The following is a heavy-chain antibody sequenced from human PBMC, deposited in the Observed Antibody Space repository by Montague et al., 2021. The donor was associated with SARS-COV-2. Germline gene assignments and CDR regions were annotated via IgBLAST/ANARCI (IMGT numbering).Heavy chain of an antibody. CDR3: ARGGLAGGNYDIWSFSYTNPLDY. J-gene: IGHJ4*02. Sequence: SETLSLTCAVYGGTFSAHSWSWVRQSPGKGLEWIGEINHRGSTTYMSSLKSRVTMSVDTSKNQLSLKLSSVTAADTAIYYCARGGLAGGNYDIWSFSYTNPLDYWGQGTLVTVSS. D-gene: IGHD3-3*01. CDR2: INHRGST. CDR1: GGTFSAHS. V-gene: IGHV4-34*01.